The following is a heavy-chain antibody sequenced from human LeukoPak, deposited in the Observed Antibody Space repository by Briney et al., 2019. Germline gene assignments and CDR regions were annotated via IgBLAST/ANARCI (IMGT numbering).Heavy chain of an antibody. CDR1: GGTFSSYA. CDR2: IIPIFGTA. J-gene: IGHJ4*02. V-gene: IGHV1-69*13. CDR3: ARVGTVVADSLYYFDY. Sequence: GASVKVSCKASGGTFSSYAISWVRQAPGQGLEWMGGIIPIFGTANYTQKFQGRVTITADESTSTAYMELSSLRSEDTAVYYCARVGTVVADSLYYFDYWGQGTLVTVSS. D-gene: IGHD2-15*01.